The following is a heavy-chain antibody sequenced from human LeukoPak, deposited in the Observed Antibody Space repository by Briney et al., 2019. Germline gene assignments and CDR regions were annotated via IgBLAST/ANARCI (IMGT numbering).Heavy chain of an antibody. D-gene: IGHD3-3*01. J-gene: IGHJ4*02. Sequence: SVKVSCKASGGTFSSYAISWVRQAPGQGLEWMGGIIPIFGTANYAQKFQGRVTITTDESTSTAYMELSSLRSEDTAVYYCARVLSHFGGLGVLFDYWGQGTLVTVSS. V-gene: IGHV1-69*05. CDR2: IIPIFGTA. CDR3: ARVLSHFGGLGVLFDY. CDR1: GGTFSSYA.